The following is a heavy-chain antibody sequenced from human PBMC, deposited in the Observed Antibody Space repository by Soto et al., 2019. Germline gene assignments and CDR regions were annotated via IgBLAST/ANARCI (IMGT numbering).Heavy chain of an antibody. D-gene: IGHD5-12*01. J-gene: IGHJ5*02. V-gene: IGHV4-59*01. Sequence: SXTLSLTCTVSGGSISSYYWSWIRQPPGKGLEWIGYIYYSGSTNYNPSLKSRVTISVDTSKNQFSLKLSSVTAADTAVYYCARGGLGSLTNWFDPWGQGTLVTSPQ. CDR2: IYYSGST. CDR3: ARGGLGSLTNWFDP. CDR1: GGSISSYY.